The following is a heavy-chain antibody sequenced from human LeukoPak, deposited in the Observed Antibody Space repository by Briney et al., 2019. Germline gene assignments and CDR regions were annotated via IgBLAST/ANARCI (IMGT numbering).Heavy chain of an antibody. CDR2: INHSGST. Sequence: PSETLSLTCAVYGGSFSGYYWSWIRQPPGKGLGWIGEINHSGSTNYNPSLKSRVTISVDTSKNQFSLKLSSVTAADTAVYYCAGIAVAASSPAFDIWGQGTMVTVSS. J-gene: IGHJ3*02. CDR1: GGSFSGYY. CDR3: AGIAVAASSPAFDI. V-gene: IGHV4-34*01. D-gene: IGHD6-19*01.